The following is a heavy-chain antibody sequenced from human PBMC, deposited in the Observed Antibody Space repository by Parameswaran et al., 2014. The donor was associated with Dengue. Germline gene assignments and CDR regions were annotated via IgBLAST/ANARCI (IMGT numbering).Heavy chain of an antibody. J-gene: IGHJ4*02. Sequence: RWIRQPPGKGLEWIGYIYYSGSTYYNPSLKSRVTISVDTSKNQFSLKLSSVTAADTAVYYCANLGGRTPSFDYWGQGTLVTVSS. D-gene: IGHD4-23*01. V-gene: IGHV4-31*02. CDR2: IYYSGST. CDR3: ANLGGRTPSFDY.